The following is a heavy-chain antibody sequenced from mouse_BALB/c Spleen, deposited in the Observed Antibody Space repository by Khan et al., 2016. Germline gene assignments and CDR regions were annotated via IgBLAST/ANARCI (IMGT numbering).Heavy chain of an antibody. Sequence: EVQLQESGPGLVKPSQSLSLTCTVTGYSITSDYAWNWIRQFPGNKLEWMGYISYSGSTSYNPSLKSRLSITRDTSKNQFFLQLNSVTTEDTATYYCARWDGGYLYYFDYWGQGTTLTVAS. CDR3: ARWDGGYLYYFDY. CDR1: GYSITSDYA. V-gene: IGHV3-2*02. CDR2: ISYSGST. J-gene: IGHJ2*01. D-gene: IGHD2-3*01.